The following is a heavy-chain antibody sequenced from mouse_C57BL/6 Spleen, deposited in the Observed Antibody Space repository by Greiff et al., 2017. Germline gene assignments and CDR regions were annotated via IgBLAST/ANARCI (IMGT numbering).Heavy chain of an antibody. CDR2: ILPGSGST. CDR3: ARSTGIITTVVASPLDV. J-gene: IGHJ1*03. CDR1: GYTFTGYW. D-gene: IGHD1-1*01. V-gene: IGHV1-9*01. Sequence: QVQLQQSGAELMKPGASVKLSCKATGYTFTGYWIEWVKQRPGHGLEWIGEILPGSGSTNYNEKFKGKATFTADTSSNTAYMQLSSLTTEDSAIYYCARSTGIITTVVASPLDVWGTGTTVTVSS.